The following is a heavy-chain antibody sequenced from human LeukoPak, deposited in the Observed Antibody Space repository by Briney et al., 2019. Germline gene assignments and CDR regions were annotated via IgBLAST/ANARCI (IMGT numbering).Heavy chain of an antibody. CDR3: ASLYYYGSGSYPQYYYYGMDV. Sequence: GGSLRLSCAASGFTFSSYSINWVRQAPGKGLEWVSAISGSGGSTYYADSVKGRFTISRDNSKNTLYLQMNSLRAEDTAVYYCASLYYYGSGSYPQYYYYGMDVWGQGTTVTVSS. CDR1: GFTFSSYS. J-gene: IGHJ6*02. D-gene: IGHD3-10*01. V-gene: IGHV3-23*01. CDR2: ISGSGGST.